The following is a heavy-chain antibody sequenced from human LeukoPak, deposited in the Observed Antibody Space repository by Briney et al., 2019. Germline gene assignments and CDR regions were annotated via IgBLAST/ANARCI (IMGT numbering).Heavy chain of an antibody. CDR3: ARDLRGPTGYDSESRDTFDY. CDR2: IFYDGTIA. V-gene: IGHV3-30*04. J-gene: IGHJ4*01. Sequence: PGRSLRLSCAASGFTFSNYATHWVRQAPGKGLEWVAVIFYDGTIAYYIDSVKGRFTISRDNSENTAYLRMNSLRPEDTAVYFCARDLRGPTGYDSESRDTFDYWGQGTLVTVSS. D-gene: IGHD3-22*01. CDR1: GFTFSNYA.